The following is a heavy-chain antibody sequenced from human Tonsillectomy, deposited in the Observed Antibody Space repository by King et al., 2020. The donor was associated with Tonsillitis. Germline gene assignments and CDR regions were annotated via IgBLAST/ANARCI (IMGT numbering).Heavy chain of an antibody. Sequence: VQLVQSGGGLVKPGGSLRLSCAASGFTFSSYSMNWVRQAPGKGLEWVSSISSSSSYIYYADSVKGRFTISRDNAKNSLYLQMNSLRAEDTAVYYCARGRSDAYYYYTMDVWGQGTTVTVSS. CDR3: ARGRSDAYYYYTMDV. V-gene: IGHV3-21*01. CDR1: GFTFSSYS. D-gene: IGHD2-8*01. J-gene: IGHJ6*02. CDR2: ISSSSSYI.